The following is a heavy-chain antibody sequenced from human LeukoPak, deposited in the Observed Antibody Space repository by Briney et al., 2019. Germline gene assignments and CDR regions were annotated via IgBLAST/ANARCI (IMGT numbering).Heavy chain of an antibody. CDR2: ISGSGGST. Sequence: GGSLRLSCAASGFTFSSYAMSWDRQAPGKGLEWVSAISGSGGSTYYADSVKGRFTISRDNSKNTLYLQMNSLRAEDTAVYYCAKDLGEFRTYNWFDPWGQGTLVTVSS. J-gene: IGHJ5*02. D-gene: IGHD3-16*01. CDR3: AKDLGEFRTYNWFDP. V-gene: IGHV3-23*01. CDR1: GFTFSSYA.